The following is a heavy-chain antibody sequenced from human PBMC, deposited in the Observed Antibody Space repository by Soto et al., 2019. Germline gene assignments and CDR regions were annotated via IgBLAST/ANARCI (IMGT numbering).Heavy chain of an antibody. Sequence: GGSLRLSCAASGFTFSSYGMHWVRQAPGKGLEWVAVISYDGSNKYYADSVKGRFTISRDNSKNTLYLQMNSLRAEDTAVYYCAKVGIAAAGAGTYYYYYGMDVWGQGTTVTVSS. CDR3: AKVGIAAAGAGTYYYYYGMDV. V-gene: IGHV3-30*18. J-gene: IGHJ6*02. CDR1: GFTFSSYG. CDR2: ISYDGSNK. D-gene: IGHD6-13*01.